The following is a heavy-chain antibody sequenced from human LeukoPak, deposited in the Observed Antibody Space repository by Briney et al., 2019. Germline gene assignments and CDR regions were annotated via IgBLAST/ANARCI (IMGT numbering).Heavy chain of an antibody. J-gene: IGHJ4*02. D-gene: IGHD1-1*01. CDR3: ARVTGTTPFGY. CDR1: GDSISSSNW. V-gene: IGHV4-4*02. CDR2: ISHSGST. Sequence: SGTLSLTCTVSGDSISSSNWWSWVRQPPGKGLEWIGEISHSGSTNYNPSLESRVTMSVDKSKNQFSLRLTSVTAADTAVYFCARVTGTTPFGYWGQGTLVSVSS.